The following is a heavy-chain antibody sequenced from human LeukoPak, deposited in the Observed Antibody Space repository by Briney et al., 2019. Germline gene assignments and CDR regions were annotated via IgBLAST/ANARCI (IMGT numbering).Heavy chain of an antibody. CDR3: ARVLRFGELFDY. J-gene: IGHJ4*01. CDR1: GYTFTGYY. V-gene: IGHV1-2*02. CDR2: INPNSGGT. Sequence: ASVKVSCKASGYTFTGYYMHWVRQAPGQGREWMGWINPNSGGTNYAEKFQGRGTMTRDTSISTASMELSRLRSDDTAVYYCARVLRFGELFDYWGQGTLVTVSS. D-gene: IGHD3-10*01.